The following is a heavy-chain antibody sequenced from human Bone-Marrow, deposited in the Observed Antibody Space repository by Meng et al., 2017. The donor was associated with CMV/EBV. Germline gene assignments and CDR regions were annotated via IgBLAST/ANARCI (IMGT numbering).Heavy chain of an antibody. J-gene: IGHJ4*02. V-gene: IGHV1-8*01. CDR2: INPKTGEA. Sequence: ASVKVSCKASGDTFSSYDINWVRQAPGQGLEWMRWINPKTGEAGFGRKFQGRVALTRADSIGTVYMDLSGLKNEDTAVYYCARGPSHCVSGRFYLSAREIDYWGPGTLVTVSS. CDR1: GDTFSSYD. D-gene: IGHD6-25*01. CDR3: ARGPSHCVSGRFYLSAREIDY.